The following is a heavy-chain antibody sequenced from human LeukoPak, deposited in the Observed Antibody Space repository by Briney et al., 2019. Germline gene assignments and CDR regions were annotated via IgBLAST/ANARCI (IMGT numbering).Heavy chain of an antibody. CDR2: MYYTGTT. Sequence: PSETLSLTCSVSGGSIRSLGYSWGWIRQPPGKGLEWIASMYYTGTTYYNPSLKSRVTMSVDTSKNQFSLNLTSVTAADTAVFYCARSVSAYAGRGWFNPWGQGTLVTVSS. CDR3: ARSVSAYAGRGWFNP. V-gene: IGHV4-39*07. D-gene: IGHD5-12*01. J-gene: IGHJ5*02. CDR1: GGSIRSLGYS.